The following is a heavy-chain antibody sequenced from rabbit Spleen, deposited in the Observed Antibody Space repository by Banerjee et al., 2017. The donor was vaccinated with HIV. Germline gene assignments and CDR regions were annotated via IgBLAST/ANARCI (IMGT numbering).Heavy chain of an antibody. V-gene: IGHV1S45*01. Sequence: QEQLVESGGDLVKPGASLTLTCTASGFSFSGSYWICWVRQAPGKGLELIACIVAGDGSTYYASWVSGRFTISRNTSLATVTLQVTSLTAADTATYFCARGIPYGFAGDAYPPYAMDLWGPGPLVTVS. CDR3: ARGIPYGFAGDAYPPYAMDL. CDR1: GFSFSGSYW. J-gene: IGHJ6*01. D-gene: IGHD6-1*01. CDR2: IVAGDGST.